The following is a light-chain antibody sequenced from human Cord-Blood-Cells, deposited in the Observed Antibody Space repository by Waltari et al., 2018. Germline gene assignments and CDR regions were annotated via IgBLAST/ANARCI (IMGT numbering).Light chain of an antibody. CDR3: QQSYTPLT. CDR1: QSISSY. V-gene: IGKV1-39*01. CDR2: AAS. J-gene: IGKJ4*01. Sequence: DIQMTQSPSSLSASVGDRVTITCRASQSISSYLNWYHQKPGKAPKLLIYAASSLQSGVPSRFSGSGSGTDFTLTISSLQPEDFATYYCQQSYTPLTFGGGTKVEIK.